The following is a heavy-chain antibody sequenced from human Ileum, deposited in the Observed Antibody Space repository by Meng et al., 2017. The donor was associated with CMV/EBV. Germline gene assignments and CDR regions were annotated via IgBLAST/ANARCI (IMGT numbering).Heavy chain of an antibody. CDR1: FDFSTYP. Sequence: FDFSTYPMNWVRQAPGKGLEWVSSFGKSSANIKYADSVKGRFTISRDDAKNSLYLEMNSLRAEDTAVYYCARSGLNCDTCYVGYYFDQWGQGTLVTVSS. V-gene: IGHV3-21*01. CDR3: ARSGLNCDTCYVGYYFDQ. J-gene: IGHJ4*02. CDR2: FGKSSANI. D-gene: IGHD2-2*01.